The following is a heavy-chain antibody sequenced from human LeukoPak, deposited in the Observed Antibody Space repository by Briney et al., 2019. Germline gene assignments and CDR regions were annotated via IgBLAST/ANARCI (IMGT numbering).Heavy chain of an antibody. CDR2: ISAYNGNT. Sequence: ASVKVSCKASGYTFTSYGISWVRQAPGQGLEWMGWISAYNGNTNYAQKLQGRVTMTTDTSTRTAYMELRSLRSDDPAVYYCARAPLGSYSSSSTTNDYWGQGTLVTVSS. CDR3: ARAPLGSYSSSSTTNDY. V-gene: IGHV1-18*01. J-gene: IGHJ4*02. CDR1: GYTFTSYG. D-gene: IGHD6-19*01.